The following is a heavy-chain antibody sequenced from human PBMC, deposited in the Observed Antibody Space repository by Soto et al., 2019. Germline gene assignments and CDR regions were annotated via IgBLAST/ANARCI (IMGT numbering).Heavy chain of an antibody. CDR1: GGSISSGGYY. CDR2: IYYSGST. D-gene: IGHD2-8*01. CDR3: ARGRVSRVLMVYENWFDP. Sequence: SETLSLTCRVSGGSISSGGYYWSWIRQHPGKGLEWIGYIYYSGSTYYNPSLKSRVTISVDTSKNQFSLKLSSVTAADTAVYYCARGRVSRVLMVYENWFDPWGQGTLVTAPQ. J-gene: IGHJ5*02. V-gene: IGHV4-30-4*08.